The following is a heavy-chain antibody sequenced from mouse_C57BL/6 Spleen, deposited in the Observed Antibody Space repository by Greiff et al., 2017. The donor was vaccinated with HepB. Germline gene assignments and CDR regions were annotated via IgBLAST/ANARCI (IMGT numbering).Heavy chain of an antibody. CDR3: ARSGYSNPFAY. CDR1: GYTFTSYW. Sequence: QVQLQQPGAELVMPGASVKLSCKASGYTFTSYWMHWVKQRPGQGLEWIGEIDPSDSYTNYNQKFKGKSTLNVDKSSSTAYMQLSSLTSEDSAVYYCARSGYSNPFAYWGQGTLVTVSA. CDR2: IDPSDSYT. V-gene: IGHV1-69*01. J-gene: IGHJ3*01. D-gene: IGHD2-5*01.